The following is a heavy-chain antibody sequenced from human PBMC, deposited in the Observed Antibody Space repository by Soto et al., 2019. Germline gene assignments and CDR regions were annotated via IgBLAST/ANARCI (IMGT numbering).Heavy chain of an antibody. J-gene: IGHJ4*02. D-gene: IGHD6-13*01. CDR1: GFTFSSHG. V-gene: IGHV3-33*01. Sequence: QEQLVESGGGVVQPGRSLRLSCGASGFTFSSHGMHWVRQAPGKGLEWVAVIRYDGSNKYYADSVKGRFTISRDNSKNTLDRQMNSLRAEDTAGYYCARGRGYSSSWSIYYFDFWGQGTQVTVSS. CDR3: ARGRGYSSSWSIYYFDF. CDR2: IRYDGSNK.